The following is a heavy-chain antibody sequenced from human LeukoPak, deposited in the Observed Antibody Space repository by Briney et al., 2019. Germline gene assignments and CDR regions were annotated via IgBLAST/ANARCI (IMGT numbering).Heavy chain of an antibody. Sequence: PSETLSLTCTVSGGSISSGDYYWSWIRQPPGKGLEWIGYIYYSGSTYYNPSLKSRVTISVDTSKNQLSLKLSSVTAADTAVYYCARGLSGDYSTGWGQGTLVTVSS. V-gene: IGHV4-30-4*08. CDR1: GGSISSGDYY. J-gene: IGHJ4*02. CDR3: ARGLSGDYSTG. D-gene: IGHD4-11*01. CDR2: IYYSGST.